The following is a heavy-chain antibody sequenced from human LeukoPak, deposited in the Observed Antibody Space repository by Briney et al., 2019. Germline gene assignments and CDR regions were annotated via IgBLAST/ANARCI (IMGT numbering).Heavy chain of an antibody. CDR1: GLSFSNAW. Sequence: PGGSLRLSCTASGLSFSNAWMSWVRQAPGKGLEWVSAISSSGGSTNYADSVKGRFTISRDNPKNTLYLQMNSLRAADTAVYYCAKRSCSGGSCNFDYWGQGTLVTVSS. V-gene: IGHV3-23*01. J-gene: IGHJ4*02. CDR3: AKRSCSGGSCNFDY. CDR2: ISSSGGST. D-gene: IGHD2-15*01.